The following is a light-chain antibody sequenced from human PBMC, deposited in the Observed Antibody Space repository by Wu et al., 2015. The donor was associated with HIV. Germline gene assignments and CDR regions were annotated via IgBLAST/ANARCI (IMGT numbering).Light chain of an antibody. J-gene: IGKJ2*01. V-gene: IGKV1-8*01. CDR2: GVS. CDR3: QQYYNYPRS. CDR1: QHISDS. Sequence: AIRMTQYPSSLSASTGDIVTITCRASQHISDSLAWYQQKPPKAPKLLISGVSTLQSGVPSRFNGSGSGTQFTLIISCLQSEDFASYYCQQYYNYPRSFGQGTKLDIK.